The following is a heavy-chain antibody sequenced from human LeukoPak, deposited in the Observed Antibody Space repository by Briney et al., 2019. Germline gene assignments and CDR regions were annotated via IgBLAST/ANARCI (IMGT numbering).Heavy chain of an antibody. CDR1: GSPASTYY. V-gene: IGHV4-4*07. J-gene: IGHJ6*03. D-gene: IGHD5-18*01. Sequence: KPSETLSLTFTVPGSPASTYYWSWIPQPAGKGLEVIGRFFTSGTSGTANYNPSLKNRVTMSLDTSKNQFSLKLTSVTAADTAVYYCARDLGGYSDGSYYYYMDVWGKGTTVTVSS. CDR2: FFTSGTSGTA. CDR3: ARDLGGYSDGSYYYYMDV.